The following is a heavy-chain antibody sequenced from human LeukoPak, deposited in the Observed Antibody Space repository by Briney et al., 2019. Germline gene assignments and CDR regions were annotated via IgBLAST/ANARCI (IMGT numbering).Heavy chain of an antibody. CDR2: ISGSGGST. Sequence: GGSLRLSCAASGFTFSSYAMSWVRQAPGKGLEWVSAISGSGGSTYYADSVKGRFTISRDNSKNTLYLQMNSLRAEDTAVYYCAKRGHSSGWYLHAFDIWGQGTMVTVSS. D-gene: IGHD6-19*01. J-gene: IGHJ3*02. CDR1: GFTFSSYA. CDR3: AKRGHSSGWYLHAFDI. V-gene: IGHV3-23*01.